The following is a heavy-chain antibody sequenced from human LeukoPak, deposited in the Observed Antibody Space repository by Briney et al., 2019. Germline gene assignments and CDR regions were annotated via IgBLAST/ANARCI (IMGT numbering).Heavy chain of an antibody. Sequence: PGGSLRLSCAASGFTFSDYYTSWIRQAPGKGLEWVSYISSSGGTIYFADSVRGRFTISRDNAKNSLYLQMNSLRAEDTAVYYCARGNTPRGADYAFDIWGQGTMVTVSS. CDR1: GFTFSDYY. V-gene: IGHV3-11*01. J-gene: IGHJ3*02. CDR2: ISSSGGTI. D-gene: IGHD2-2*02. CDR3: ARGNTPRGADYAFDI.